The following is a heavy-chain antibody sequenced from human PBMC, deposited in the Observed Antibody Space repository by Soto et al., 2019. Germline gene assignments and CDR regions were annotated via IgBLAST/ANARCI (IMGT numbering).Heavy chain of an antibody. D-gene: IGHD6-6*01. J-gene: IGHJ6*02. CDR3: ARNIAARPNYYYYGMDV. CDR1: GFTFSSYD. CDR2: IGTAGDT. Sequence: GGSLRLSCAASGFTFSSYDIHWVRQATGKGLEWVSAIGTAGDTYYPGSVKGRFTISRENAKNSLYLQMNSLRAEDTAVYYCARNIAARPNYYYYGMDVWGQETTVTVSS. V-gene: IGHV3-13*01.